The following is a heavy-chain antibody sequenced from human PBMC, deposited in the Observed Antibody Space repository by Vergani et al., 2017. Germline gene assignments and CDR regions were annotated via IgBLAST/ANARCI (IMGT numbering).Heavy chain of an antibody. V-gene: IGHV1-2*06. J-gene: IGHJ4*02. CDR1: GFTFTSYH. D-gene: IGHD2-2*01. CDR3: ARFIVGGSRTNCFADH. Sequence: QVQLVQSGAEVKKPGASVRVSCKASGFTFTSYHIHWVRQAPGQGLDWLGRIDPNSVDTRYSQRFQDRVTITRDTSINTAYMEMTRLRPDDTAIYYCARFIVGGSRTNCFADHWGQGTLVTVSS. CDR2: IDPNSVDT.